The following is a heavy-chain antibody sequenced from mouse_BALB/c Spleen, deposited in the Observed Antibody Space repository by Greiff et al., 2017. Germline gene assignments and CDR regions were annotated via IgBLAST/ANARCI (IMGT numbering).Heavy chain of an antibody. Sequence: VQLQQSGPELVKPGASVKISCKASGYSFTGYFMNWVMQSHGKRLEWIGRINPYNGDTFYNQKFKGKATLTVDKSSSTAHMKLRSLASEDSAVYYCASDYDANYYAMDYWGQGTSVTVSS. CDR2: INPYNGDT. J-gene: IGHJ4*01. V-gene: IGHV1-20*02. CDR3: ASDYDANYYAMDY. CDR1: GYSFTGYF. D-gene: IGHD1-1*01.